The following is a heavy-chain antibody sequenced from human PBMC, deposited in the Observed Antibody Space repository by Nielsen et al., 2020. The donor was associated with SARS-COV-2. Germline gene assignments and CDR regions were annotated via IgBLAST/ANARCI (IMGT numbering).Heavy chain of an antibody. J-gene: IGHJ4*02. D-gene: IGHD2-21*02. CDR2: ISYDGSNK. CDR3: ARHRGTAIFMADY. CDR1: GFTFSSYA. V-gene: IGHV3-30*04. Sequence: GESLKISCAASGFTFSSYAMHWVRQAPGKGLEWVAVISYDGSNKYYADSVKGRFTISRDNSKNTLYLQMNSLRAEDTAVYYCARHRGTAIFMADYWGQGTLVTVSS.